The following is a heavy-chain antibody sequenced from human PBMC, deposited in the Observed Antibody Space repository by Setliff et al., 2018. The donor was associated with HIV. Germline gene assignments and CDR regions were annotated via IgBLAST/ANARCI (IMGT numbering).Heavy chain of an antibody. Sequence: RLSCEGSGFTFSRAWMSWVRQAPGKGLEWVGRIKNKGDGGTRDYAAPMGGRFTISSDESKNTVYLEMNSLKIEDTAVYYCTSGTGTSDFDYWGQGTLVTVSS. V-gene: IGHV3-15*05. CDR2: IKNKGDGGTR. CDR3: TSGTGTSDFDY. D-gene: IGHD1-1*01. J-gene: IGHJ4*02. CDR1: GFTFSRAW.